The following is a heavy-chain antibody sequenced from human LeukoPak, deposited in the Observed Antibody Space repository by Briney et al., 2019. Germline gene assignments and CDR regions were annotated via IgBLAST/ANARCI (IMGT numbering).Heavy chain of an antibody. D-gene: IGHD3/OR15-3a*01. Sequence: GGSLRLSCAASGFTFSSYSMNWVRQAPGKGLEWVSYISSSSSTIYYADSVKGRFTISRDNAKNSLYLQMNSLRAEDTAVYYCARQTGSGLFILPGGQGTLVTVSS. J-gene: IGHJ4*02. CDR2: ISSSSSTI. CDR1: GFTFSSYS. CDR3: ARQTGSGLFILP. V-gene: IGHV3-48*01.